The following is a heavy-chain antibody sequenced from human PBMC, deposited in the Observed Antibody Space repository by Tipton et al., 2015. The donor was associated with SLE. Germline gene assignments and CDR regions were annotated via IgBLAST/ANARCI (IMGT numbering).Heavy chain of an antibody. D-gene: IGHD6-19*01. V-gene: IGHV3-30*02. CDR2: IRYDGGNK. CDR1: GFTFSSYG. Sequence: SLRLSCAASGFTFSSYGMHWVRQAPGKGLEWVAFIRYDGGNKYYADSVKGRFTISRDNSKNTLYLQMNRLRAEDTAVYYCAKGEQWLVLFWGQGTLVTVSS. J-gene: IGHJ4*02. CDR3: AKGEQWLVLF.